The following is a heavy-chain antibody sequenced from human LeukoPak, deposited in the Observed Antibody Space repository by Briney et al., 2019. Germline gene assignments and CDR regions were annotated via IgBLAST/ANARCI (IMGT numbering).Heavy chain of an antibody. CDR1: GFIFNNYA. D-gene: IGHD6-19*01. V-gene: IGHV3-30*04. J-gene: IGHJ4*02. CDR3: ARVGGRGWYGYIDY. CDR2: ISYNESNT. Sequence: QTGGSLRLSCTASGFIFNNYAMHWVRRAPGKGLEWVALISYNESNTYYTDSVKGRFTISRDSSTNTVYLQMGSLRADDTAVYYCARVGGRGWYGYIDYWGPGTLVRVSS.